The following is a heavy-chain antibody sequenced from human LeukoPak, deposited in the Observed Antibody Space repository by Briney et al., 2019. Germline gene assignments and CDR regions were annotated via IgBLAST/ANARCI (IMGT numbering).Heavy chain of an antibody. CDR2: INPDSGGT. V-gene: IGHV1-2*02. CDR3: ARRSGSDAFDI. CDR1: GYTFTDYY. D-gene: IGHD3-3*01. Sequence: SVKVSCKASGYTFTDYYMHWVRQAPGQGLEWMGGINPDSGGTNYAQKFQGRVTMTRDTSISTAYMELSSPRSDDTSVYYCARRSGSDAFDIWGQGTMVTVSS. J-gene: IGHJ3*02.